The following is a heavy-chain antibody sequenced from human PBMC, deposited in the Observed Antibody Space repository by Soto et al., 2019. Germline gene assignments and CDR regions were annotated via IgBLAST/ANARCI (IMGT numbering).Heavy chain of an antibody. D-gene: IGHD6-13*01. CDR3: AREYSSTWCFDY. V-gene: IGHV3-7*04. CDR1: GFTFSRYW. CDR2: IKQDGSEK. Sequence: GGSLRLSCVASGFTFSRYWMSWVRQAPGKGLEWVANIKQDGSEKYYVDSVKGRFTISRYNAKNLVYLQMNSLRAEDTAVYYCAREYSSTWCFDYWGQGTLVTVSS. J-gene: IGHJ4*02.